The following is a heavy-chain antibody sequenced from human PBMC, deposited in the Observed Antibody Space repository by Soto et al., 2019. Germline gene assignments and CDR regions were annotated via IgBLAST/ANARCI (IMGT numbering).Heavy chain of an antibody. J-gene: IGHJ4*02. CDR1: GFTFTYAW. V-gene: IGHV3-23*01. Sequence: GGSLRLSCAASGFTFTYAWLNWVRQAPGKGPEWVSAISGSGGSTYYADSVKGRFTISRDNSKNTLYLQMNSLRAEDTAVYYCAKDPSDILTGYYLKPPPRWGQGTLVTVSS. CDR3: AKDPSDILTGYYLKPPPR. D-gene: IGHD3-9*01. CDR2: ISGSGGST.